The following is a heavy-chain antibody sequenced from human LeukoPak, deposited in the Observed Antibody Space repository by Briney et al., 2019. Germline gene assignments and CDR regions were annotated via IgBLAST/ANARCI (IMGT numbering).Heavy chain of an antibody. J-gene: IGHJ4*02. CDR1: GFTLSTFD. D-gene: IGHD2/OR15-2a*01. CDR2: ISYDATNK. Sequence: GGALRLSCPASGFTLSTFDMHWAGQAPGKGREWVAVISYDATNKYYADSVKGRFTLSRDNSKNTLYLQTNTLRDEDTAVYYCAKASSNYFYYFEYWGQGTLVTVSS. CDR3: AKASSNYFYYFEY. V-gene: IGHV3-30*18.